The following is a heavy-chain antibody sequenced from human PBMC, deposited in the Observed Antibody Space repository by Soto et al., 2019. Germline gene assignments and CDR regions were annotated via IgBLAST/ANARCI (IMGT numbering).Heavy chain of an antibody. J-gene: IGHJ5*02. CDR2: IDWDDGK. Sequence: GPTLVNPTQTLTLTCSFSGFSLATSGMCVGWIRQPPGKALEWLALIDWDDGKFYSPSLKTRLTISKDTSKNQVVLTMTNMDPVDTATYFCARITQGDYFWFDPWGPGTLVTVSS. CDR3: ARITQGDYFWFDP. CDR1: GFSLATSGMC. D-gene: IGHD4-17*01. V-gene: IGHV2-70*01.